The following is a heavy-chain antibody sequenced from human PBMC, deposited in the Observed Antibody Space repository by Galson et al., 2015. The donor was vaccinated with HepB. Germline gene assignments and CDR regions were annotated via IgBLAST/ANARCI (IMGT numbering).Heavy chain of an antibody. D-gene: IGHD2-15*01. CDR1: GFTFGDSA. Sequence: SLRLSCATSGFTFGDSAFHWVRQASGKGLEWVGRIRSKANNYATVYAASVKGRFTMSRDDAENTVYLQMNSLKTEDTAVYYCTKGYCTGGNCYSGGYWGQGTLVTVSS. CDR3: TKGYCTGGNCYSGGY. V-gene: IGHV3-73*01. CDR2: IRSKANNYAT. J-gene: IGHJ4*02.